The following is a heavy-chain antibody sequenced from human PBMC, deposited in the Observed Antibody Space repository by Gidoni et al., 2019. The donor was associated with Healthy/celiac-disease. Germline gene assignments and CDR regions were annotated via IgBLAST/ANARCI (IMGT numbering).Heavy chain of an antibody. CDR3: ATLRAEYNYYYYYYMDV. CDR2: IYYSGST. D-gene: IGHD3-16*01. CDR1: VGSIRSSIYY. V-gene: IGHV4-39*01. J-gene: IGHJ6*03. Sequence: QLQLQASGPGLVKPSETLSLTCTVSVGSIRSSIYYWGWIRQPPRKGLEWIGCIYYSGSTYDNPSLKSRVTISVDTSKNQFSLKLSSVTAADTAVYYCATLRAEYNYYYYYYMDVWGKGTTVTVSS.